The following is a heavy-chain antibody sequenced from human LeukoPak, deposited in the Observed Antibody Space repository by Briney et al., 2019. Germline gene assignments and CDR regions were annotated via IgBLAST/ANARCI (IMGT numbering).Heavy chain of an antibody. Sequence: GRSLRLSCAAYGFTFSSYSMHWVRQAPGKGLEWVAVISYDGSNKYYADSVKGRFTISRDNSKNTLYLQMNSLRAEDTAVYYCARVSGLRLGELSSDYCGQGTLVTVSS. J-gene: IGHJ4*02. D-gene: IGHD3-16*02. V-gene: IGHV3-30*04. CDR3: ARVSGLRLGELSSDY. CDR2: ISYDGSNK. CDR1: GFTFSSYS.